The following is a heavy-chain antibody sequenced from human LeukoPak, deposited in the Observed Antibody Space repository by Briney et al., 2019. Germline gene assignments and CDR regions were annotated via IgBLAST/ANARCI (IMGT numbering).Heavy chain of an antibody. CDR3: ARHDYYDSSGDAYFDY. CDR2: INHSGST. D-gene: IGHD3-22*01. Sequence: SETLSLTCAVYGGSFSGYYWSWIRQPPGKGLEWIGEINHSGSTNYNPSLKSRVTISVDTSKNQFSLKLSSVTAADTAVYYCARHDYYDSSGDAYFDYWGQGTLVTVSS. CDR1: GGSFSGYY. V-gene: IGHV4-34*01. J-gene: IGHJ4*02.